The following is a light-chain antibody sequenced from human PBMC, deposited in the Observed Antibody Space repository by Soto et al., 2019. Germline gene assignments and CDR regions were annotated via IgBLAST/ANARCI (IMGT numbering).Light chain of an antibody. CDR1: QSVSSY. CDR2: DAS. CDR3: QQRSNWPT. J-gene: IGKJ1*01. V-gene: IGKV3-11*01. Sequence: EIVLTQSPVTLSLSPGERATLSCRASQSVSSYLAWYQQKPGQAPRLLIYDASNRATGIPARFSGSGSGTDFTLTISSLEPEDFAVYYCQQRSNWPTFGQGTKVDIK.